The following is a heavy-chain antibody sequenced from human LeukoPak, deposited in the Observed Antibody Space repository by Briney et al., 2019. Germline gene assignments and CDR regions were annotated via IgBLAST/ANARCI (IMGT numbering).Heavy chain of an antibody. V-gene: IGHV4-59*12. CDR1: GGSISSYY. Sequence: SETLSLTCTVSGGSISSYYWSWIRQPPGKGLEWIGYIYYSGSTNYNPSLKSRVTISVDTSKNQFSLKLSSVTAADTAVYYCTRGLVVDYWGQGTLVTVSS. CDR2: IYYSGST. J-gene: IGHJ4*02. CDR3: TRGLVVDY. D-gene: IGHD2-2*01.